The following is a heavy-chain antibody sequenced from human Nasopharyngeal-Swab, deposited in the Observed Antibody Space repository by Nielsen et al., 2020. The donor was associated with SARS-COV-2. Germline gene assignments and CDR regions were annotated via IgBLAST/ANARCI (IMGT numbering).Heavy chain of an antibody. D-gene: IGHD5-12*01. CDR3: ARDTRLRGYSGYDSRYYYYYGMDV. CDR2: INPSGGGT. V-gene: IGHV1-46*01. J-gene: IGHJ6*02. Sequence: WVRQAPGQGLEWMGIINPSGGGTSYAQKFQGRVTMTRDTSTSTVYMELSSLRSEDTAVYYCARDTRLRGYSGYDSRYYYYYGMDVWGQGTTVTVSS.